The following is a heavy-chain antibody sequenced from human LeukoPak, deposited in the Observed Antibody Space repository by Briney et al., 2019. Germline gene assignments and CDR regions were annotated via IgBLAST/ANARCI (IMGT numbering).Heavy chain of an antibody. CDR1: GFTFSSYC. D-gene: IGHD3-3*01. CDR3: AKDKSDFWSGYFPSYYYYYMDV. Sequence: GSLRPPCSASGFTFSSYCMHLVRQAPGQGLEGVAFIPYDGSNKYYADSVKGRFTISRDNSKNTLYLQMNSLRAEDTAVYYCAKDKSDFWSGYFPSYYYYYMDVWGKGTTVTVSS. V-gene: IGHV3-30*02. CDR2: IPYDGSNK. J-gene: IGHJ6*03.